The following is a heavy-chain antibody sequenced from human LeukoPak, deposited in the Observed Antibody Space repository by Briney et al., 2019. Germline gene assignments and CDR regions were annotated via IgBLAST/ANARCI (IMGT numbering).Heavy chain of an antibody. D-gene: IGHD4-17*01. Sequence: GGSLRLSCVASGFSFSYHGMNWVRLAPGKGLEWVSGVSPPGGGTYYADSVKGRFTISRDNSKNTLYLQMNSPRAEDTAIYYCAKDRGDYTNWFDPWGQGTLVTVSS. CDR1: GFSFSYHG. CDR3: AKDRGDYTNWFDP. J-gene: IGHJ5*02. V-gene: IGHV3-23*01. CDR2: VSPPGGGT.